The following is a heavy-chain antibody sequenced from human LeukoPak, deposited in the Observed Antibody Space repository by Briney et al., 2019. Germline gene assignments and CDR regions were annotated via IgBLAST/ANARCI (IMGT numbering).Heavy chain of an antibody. CDR3: ARGPEYSSSWFASKYNWFDP. D-gene: IGHD6-13*01. Sequence: GASVKVSCKASGYTFTGYYMHWVRQATGQGLEWMGWISAYNGNTNYAQKLQGRVTMTTDTSTSTAYMELRSLRSDDTAVYYCARGPEYSSSWFASKYNWFDPWGQGTLVTVSS. CDR1: GYTFTGYY. V-gene: IGHV1-18*04. J-gene: IGHJ5*02. CDR2: ISAYNGNT.